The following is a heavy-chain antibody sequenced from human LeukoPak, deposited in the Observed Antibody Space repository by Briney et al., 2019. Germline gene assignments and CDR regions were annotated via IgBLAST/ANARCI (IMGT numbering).Heavy chain of an antibody. CDR1: GYTFAAYY. D-gene: IGHD5-24*01. Sequence: ASVKVSCKASGYTFAAYYIHWLRQAPGQGLEWMGWINPNSGGTNYAQKFQDRVTMTGDTSINTAYMELSRLRSDDTAIYYCARDKDGYNYVTYYWGQGTLVTVSS. J-gene: IGHJ4*02. CDR3: ARDKDGYNYVTYY. V-gene: IGHV1-2*02. CDR2: INPNSGGT.